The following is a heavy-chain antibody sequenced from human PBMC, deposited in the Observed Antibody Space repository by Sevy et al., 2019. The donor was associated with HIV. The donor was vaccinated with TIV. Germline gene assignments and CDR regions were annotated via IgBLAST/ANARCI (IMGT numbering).Heavy chain of an antibody. D-gene: IGHD3-22*01. CDR1: GFSFDSYG. J-gene: IGHJ6*03. V-gene: IGHV3-23*01. CDR3: AKGGGGHYDPDEIGYYFYYYNMDV. Sequence: GGSLRLSCAVSGFSFDSYGMTWVRQAPGKGLEWVSGISGSGTRTYYADSVKGRFIISRDNSKNTLYLQMNSLRSEEQALYYCAKGGGGHYDPDEIGYYFYYYNMDVWGKGTTVTVSS. CDR2: ISGSGTRT.